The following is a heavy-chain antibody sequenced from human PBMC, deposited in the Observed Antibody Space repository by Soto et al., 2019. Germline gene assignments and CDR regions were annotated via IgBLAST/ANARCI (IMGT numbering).Heavy chain of an antibody. V-gene: IGHV3-23*01. CDR2: ISGSGGRT. CDR1: GVIFSNHA. J-gene: IGHJ4*02. CDR3: AIWAGNRSKFCGPLDY. D-gene: IGHD1-1*01. Sequence: EVQLLESGGGLVQTGGSLRLSCAASGVIFSNHAIIWVRQALGKGLEWVSGISGSGGRTYHADSVKGRFIIYRDNSKNTLYLQRNSLQVDDVPTYYCAIWAGNRSKFCGPLDYWGQGTLVTVSS.